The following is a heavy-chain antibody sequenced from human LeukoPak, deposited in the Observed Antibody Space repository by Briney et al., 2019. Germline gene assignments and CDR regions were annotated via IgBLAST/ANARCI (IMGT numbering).Heavy chain of an antibody. Sequence: ASVKVSCKASGGTFSSYANSWVRQAPGQGLEWMGGIIPIFGTANYAQKFQGRVTITADESTSTAYMELSSLRSEDTAVYYCASAGYYCSSTSCHTHYYYYMDVWGKGTTVTVSS. CDR1: GGTFSSYA. CDR2: IIPIFGTA. CDR3: ASAGYYCSSTSCHTHYYYYMDV. D-gene: IGHD2-2*01. J-gene: IGHJ6*03. V-gene: IGHV1-69*01.